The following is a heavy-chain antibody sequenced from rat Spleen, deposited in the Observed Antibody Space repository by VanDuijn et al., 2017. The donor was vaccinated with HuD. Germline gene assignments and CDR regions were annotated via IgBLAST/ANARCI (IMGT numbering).Heavy chain of an antibody. Sequence: EVQLVESGGGLVQPGRSMKFSCAASGFTFSDYYMAWVRQAPTKGLEWVATISSDGRRNYYRDSVKGRFTISRDNAKSTLYLQMDSLRSEYTSSYYFASYRLYNSGTYFAYWSQGVMVTVSS. V-gene: IGHV5-22*01. CDR3: ASYRLYNSGTYFAY. CDR2: ISSDGRRN. J-gene: IGHJ2*01. CDR1: GFTFSDYY. D-gene: IGHD4-3*01.